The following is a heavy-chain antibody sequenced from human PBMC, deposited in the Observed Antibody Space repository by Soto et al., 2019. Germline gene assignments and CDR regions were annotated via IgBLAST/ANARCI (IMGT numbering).Heavy chain of an antibody. V-gene: IGHV4-30-4*01. CDR3: VREDDGGDRDYYGLDV. Sequence: QVQLQESGPGLVRPSQTLSLTCTVSGGSISFDHYHWTWIRQPAGKGLEWIGSIHYSGSVYYNPSLQSRVSMSVDTSKNLFALKLSSVTAADTAVYFCVREDDGGDRDYYGLDVWGQGTTVTVSS. CDR1: GGSISFDHYH. D-gene: IGHD2-21*02. CDR2: IHYSGSV. J-gene: IGHJ6*02.